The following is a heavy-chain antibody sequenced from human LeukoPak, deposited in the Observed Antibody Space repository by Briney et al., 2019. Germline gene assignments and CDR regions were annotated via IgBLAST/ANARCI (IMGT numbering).Heavy chain of an antibody. CDR1: GYTFTGYY. CDR2: IYPKSGGT. Sequence: ASVKVSCKASGYTFTGYYMHWVRQAPGQGLEWMRWIYPKSGGTNYAQKFRGRGTLTRDTSISTAYMELSRLRSDDTAVYYCAREKEWGQRDGPAFYFDWLLSGGAFDIWGQGTMVTVSS. D-gene: IGHD3-9*01. V-gene: IGHV1-2*02. CDR3: AREKEWGQRDGPAFYFDWLLSGGAFDI. J-gene: IGHJ3*02.